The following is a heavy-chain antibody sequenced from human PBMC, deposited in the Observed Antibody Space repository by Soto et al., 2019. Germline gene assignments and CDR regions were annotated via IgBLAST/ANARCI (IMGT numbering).Heavy chain of an antibody. J-gene: IGHJ4*02. CDR3: ANPPATVTWGGDY. CDR1: GFTFSSYA. D-gene: IGHD4-17*01. Sequence: EVQLLESGGGLVQPGGSLRLSCAASGFTFSSYAMSWVRQAPGKGLEWVSAISGSGGSTYYADSVKGRFTISRDNSKNTRYRQMNSLRAEDTAVYYCANPPATVTWGGDYWGQGTLVTVSS. V-gene: IGHV3-23*01. CDR2: ISGSGGST.